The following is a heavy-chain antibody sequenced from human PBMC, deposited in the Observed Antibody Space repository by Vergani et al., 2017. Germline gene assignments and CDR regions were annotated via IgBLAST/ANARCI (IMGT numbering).Heavy chain of an antibody. D-gene: IGHD3-3*01. J-gene: IGHJ4*02. CDR3: ARPYYNFWSSKYYFDY. CDR2: IFSNDEK. Sequence: QVTLKESGPVVVKPTETLTLTCTVSGFSLSNATMGVSWIRQPPGKALEWLAHIFSNDEKSYSASLKSRLTISKDTSKSQVVLTMTNMDPVDTATYFCARPYYNFWSSKYYFDYWGQGTLVTVSS. CDR1: GFSLSNATMG. V-gene: IGHV2-26*01.